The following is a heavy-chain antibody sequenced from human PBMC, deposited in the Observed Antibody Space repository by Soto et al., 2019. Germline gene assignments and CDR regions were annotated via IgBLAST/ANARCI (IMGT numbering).Heavy chain of an antibody. CDR3: AHLPLAYCGGDCSSDNWFDP. Sequence: GSGPTLVNPTQTLTLTCTFSGFSLSTSGVGVGWIRQPPGKALEWLALIYWDDDKRYSPSLKSRLTITKDTSKNQVVLTMTNMDPVDTATYYCAHLPLAYCGGDCSSDNWFDPWGQGTLVTVSS. CDR1: GFSLSTSGVG. J-gene: IGHJ5*02. V-gene: IGHV2-5*02. D-gene: IGHD2-21*02. CDR2: IYWDDDK.